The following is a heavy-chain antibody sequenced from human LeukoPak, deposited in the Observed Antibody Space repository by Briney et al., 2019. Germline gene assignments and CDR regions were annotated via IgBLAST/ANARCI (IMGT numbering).Heavy chain of an antibody. D-gene: IGHD6-13*01. CDR3: AKSSSSWYVYYYYYMDV. V-gene: IGHV3-7*03. CDR2: IKQDGSEK. J-gene: IGHJ6*03. Sequence: GGSLRLSCAASGFTFSSYWMSWVRQAPGKGLEWVANIKQDGSEKYYVDSVKGRFTISRDNAKNSLYLQMNSLRAEDTAVYYCAKSSSSWYVYYYYYMDVWGKGTTVTVSS. CDR1: GFTFSSYW.